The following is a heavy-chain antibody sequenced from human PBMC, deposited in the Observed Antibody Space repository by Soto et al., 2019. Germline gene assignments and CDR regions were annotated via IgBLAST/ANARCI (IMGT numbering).Heavy chain of an antibody. CDR3: ARREIQGPIDY. CDR2: IYYSGTT. D-gene: IGHD1-26*01. CDR1: GYSISSSNW. V-gene: IGHV4-28*01. Sequence: QVQLQESGPGPVKPSDTLSLTCAVSGYSISSSNWWGWIRQPPGKGLEWIGYIYYSGTTYYNPSLKSRVTMSVDTSKNQFSLTLTSVTAVDTAVYYCARREIQGPIDYWGQGTLVTVSS. J-gene: IGHJ4*02.